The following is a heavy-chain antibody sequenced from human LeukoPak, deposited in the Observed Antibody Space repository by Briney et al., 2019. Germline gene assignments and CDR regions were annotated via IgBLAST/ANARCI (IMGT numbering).Heavy chain of an antibody. Sequence: SGPTLVKPTQTLTLTCTFSGFSLSTSGVGVGWIRQPPGKALEWLALIYWNDDKRYSPSLKSRLTITKDTSKNQVVLTMTNMDPVVTTTYYCAHSCFRYYDSSGYLDYWGQGTLVTVSS. V-gene: IGHV2-5*01. CDR2: IYWNDDK. J-gene: IGHJ4*02. CDR1: GFSLSTSGVG. D-gene: IGHD3-22*01. CDR3: AHSCFRYYDSSGYLDY.